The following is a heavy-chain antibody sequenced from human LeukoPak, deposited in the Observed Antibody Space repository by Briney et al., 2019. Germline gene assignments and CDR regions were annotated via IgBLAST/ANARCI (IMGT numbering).Heavy chain of an antibody. CDR3: ARATTVTTGFDY. V-gene: IGHV4-34*01. CDR2: INHSGST. Sequence: SETLSLTCAVYGGSFSGYHWSWIRQPPGKGLEWIGEINHSGSTNYNPSLKSRVTISVDTSKNQFSLKLSSVTAADTAVYYCARATTVTTGFDYWGQGTLVTVSS. D-gene: IGHD4-17*01. J-gene: IGHJ4*02. CDR1: GGSFSGYH.